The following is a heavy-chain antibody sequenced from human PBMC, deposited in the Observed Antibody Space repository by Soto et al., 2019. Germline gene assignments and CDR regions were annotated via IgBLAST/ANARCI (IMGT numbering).Heavy chain of an antibody. D-gene: IGHD3-22*01. V-gene: IGHV3-21*01. Sequence: PGGSLRLSCAASGFTFSSYSMNWVRQAPGKGLEWVSSISSSSSYIYYADSVKGRFTISRDNAKNSLYLQMNSLRAEDTAVYYCARGRYYYDSSAPFDYWGQGTLVTVSS. CDR1: GFTFSSYS. J-gene: IGHJ4*02. CDR3: ARGRYYYDSSAPFDY. CDR2: ISSSSSYI.